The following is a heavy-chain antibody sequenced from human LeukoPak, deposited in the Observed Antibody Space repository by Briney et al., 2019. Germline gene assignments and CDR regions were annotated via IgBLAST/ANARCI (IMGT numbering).Heavy chain of an antibody. CDR1: GYSFTSYW. V-gene: IGHV5-51*01. D-gene: IGHD3-10*01. CDR3: ARRVADYYGSGSYGAFDI. Sequence: GESLKISCKGSGYSFTSYWIGWVRQMPGKGLEGMGIIYPGDSDTRYSPSFQGQVTISADKSISTAYLQWSSLKASDTAMYYCARRVADYYGSGSYGAFDIWGQGTMVTVSS. CDR2: IYPGDSDT. J-gene: IGHJ3*02.